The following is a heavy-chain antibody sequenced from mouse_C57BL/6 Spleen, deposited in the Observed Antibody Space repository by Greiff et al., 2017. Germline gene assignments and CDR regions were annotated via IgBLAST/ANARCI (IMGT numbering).Heavy chain of an antibody. CDR3: AREPSTVVATSNWYFDV. CDR1: GYTFTSYT. V-gene: IGHV1-4*01. D-gene: IGHD1-1*01. J-gene: IGHJ1*03. Sequence: VQLQQSGAELARPGASVKMSCKASGYTFTSYTMHWVKQRPGQGLEWIGYINPSSGYTKYNQKFKDKATLTADKSSSTAYMQLSSLTSEDSAVYYCAREPSTVVATSNWYFDVWGTGTTVTVSS. CDR2: INPSSGYT.